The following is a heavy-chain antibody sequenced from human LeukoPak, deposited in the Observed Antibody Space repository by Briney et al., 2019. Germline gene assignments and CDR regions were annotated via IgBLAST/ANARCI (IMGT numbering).Heavy chain of an antibody. CDR3: AKDGGNSKLNYFDY. Sequence: GGSLRLSCAASGFTFSSYAMSWVRQAPGKGLGWGSTISGGGDSTYYADSVKGLFTISRDNSKNTLHLQMNSLRAEDTTVYYCAKDGGNSKLNYFDYWGQGTLVTVSS. CDR1: GFTFSSYA. D-gene: IGHD5-18*01. V-gene: IGHV3-23*01. CDR2: ISGGGDST. J-gene: IGHJ4*02.